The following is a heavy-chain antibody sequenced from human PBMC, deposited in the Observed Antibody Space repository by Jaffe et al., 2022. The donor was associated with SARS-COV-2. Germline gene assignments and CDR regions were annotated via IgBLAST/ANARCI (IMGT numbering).Heavy chain of an antibody. D-gene: IGHD6-13*01. Sequence: QVQLQESGPGLVKPSETLSLTCTVSDGSIGTYFWTWIRQPPGKGLEWIGFIDYSGSTSYNPSLKSRVTISVDTSKNQFSLKLSSVTAADTAIYYCARVRVYWFFDLWGRGTLVTVSS. CDR2: IDYSGST. CDR3: ARVRVYWFFDL. V-gene: IGHV4-59*01. J-gene: IGHJ2*01. CDR1: DGSIGTYF.